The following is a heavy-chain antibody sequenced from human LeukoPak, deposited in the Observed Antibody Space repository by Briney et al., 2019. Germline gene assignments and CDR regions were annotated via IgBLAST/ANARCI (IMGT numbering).Heavy chain of an antibody. Sequence: PSETLSLTCTVSGGSISSYYWSWIRQPPGKGLEWIGYIYYSGSTNYNPSLKSRVTISVDTSKNRFSLKLSSVTAADTAVYYCARVPQATYYDFWSGPVDAFDIWGQGTMVTVSS. J-gene: IGHJ3*02. CDR3: ARVPQATYYDFWSGPVDAFDI. CDR1: GGSISSYY. D-gene: IGHD3-3*01. V-gene: IGHV4-59*01. CDR2: IYYSGST.